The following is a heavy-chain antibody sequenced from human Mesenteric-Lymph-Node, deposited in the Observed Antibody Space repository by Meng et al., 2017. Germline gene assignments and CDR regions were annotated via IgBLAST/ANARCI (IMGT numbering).Heavy chain of an antibody. CDR2: IIPIFGTA. CDR3: VRDGYNYFDY. Sequence: LVQSGAGVKMAGSSVKVSCKASGGTFSSYAISWVRQAPGQGLEWMGGIIPIFGTANYAQKFQGRVTITADKSTSTAYMELSSLRSEDTAVYYCVRDGYNYFDYWGQGTLVTVSS. J-gene: IGHJ4*02. CDR1: GGTFSSYA. D-gene: IGHD5-24*01. V-gene: IGHV1-69*06.